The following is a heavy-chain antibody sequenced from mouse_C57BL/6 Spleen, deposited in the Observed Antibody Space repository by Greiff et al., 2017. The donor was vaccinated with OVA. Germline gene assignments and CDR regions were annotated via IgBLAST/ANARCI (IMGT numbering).Heavy chain of an antibody. CDR3: ARDTWRFAY. V-gene: IGHV1-26*01. CDR2: INPNNGGT. Sequence: EVQLRQSGPELVKPGASVKISCKASGYTFTDYYMNWVKQSHGKSLEWIGDINPNNGGTSYNQKFKGKATLPVDKSSRTAYMELRSLTSEDSAVYYCARDTWRFAYWGQGTLVTVSA. J-gene: IGHJ3*01. CDR1: GYTFTDYY.